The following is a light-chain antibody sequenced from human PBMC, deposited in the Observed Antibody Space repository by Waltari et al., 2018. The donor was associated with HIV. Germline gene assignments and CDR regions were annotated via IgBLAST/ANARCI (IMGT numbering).Light chain of an antibody. J-gene: IGLJ3*02. CDR3: CSYAGSSTPRV. CDR1: SSDVGSYNL. CDR2: EGS. Sequence: QSALTQPASVSGSPGQSITISCTGTSSDVGSYNLVSWYQQHPGKAPKLMIYEGSKRPSGVSKRFSGSKCGNTASLTIAGLQAEDEADYYCCSYAGSSTPRVFGGGTKLTVL. V-gene: IGLV2-23*01.